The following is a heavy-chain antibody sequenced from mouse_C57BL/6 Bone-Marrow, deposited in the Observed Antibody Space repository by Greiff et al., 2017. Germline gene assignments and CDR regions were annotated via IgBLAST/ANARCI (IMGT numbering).Heavy chain of an antibody. V-gene: IGHV3-6*01. CDR2: ISYDGSN. D-gene: IGHD1-1*01. J-gene: IGHJ1*03. CDR3: AREELRSWYFDV. Sequence: EVQLVESGPGLVKPSQSLSLTCSVTGYSITSGYYWNWIRQFPGNKLEWMGYISYDGSNNYNPSLTNRISITRDTSKNQFFLKLNSVTTEDTATYYCAREELRSWYFDVWGTGTTVTVSS. CDR1: GYSITSGYY.